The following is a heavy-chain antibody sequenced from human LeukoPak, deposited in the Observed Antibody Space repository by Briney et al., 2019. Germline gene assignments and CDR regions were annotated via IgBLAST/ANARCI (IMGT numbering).Heavy chain of an antibody. CDR3: ASYYDTSAYYPKYYLDY. J-gene: IGHJ4*02. CDR2: ISSSNSYT. CDR1: GFTFSDYY. D-gene: IGHD3-22*01. Sequence: GGSLRLSCAASGFTFSDYYMSWIRQAPGKGLEWVSYISSSNSYTKYADSVKGRFTISRDNAKNSLYLQMNNLRAEDTAVYLCASYYDTSAYYPKYYLDYWGQGTLVTVSS. V-gene: IGHV3-11*06.